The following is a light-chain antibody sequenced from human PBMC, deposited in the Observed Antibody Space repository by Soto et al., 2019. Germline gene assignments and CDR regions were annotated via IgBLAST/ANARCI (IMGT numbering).Light chain of an antibody. Sequence: DIQMTQSPSTLSASVGDRVTITCRASQSISSWLAWYQQKPGKAPKLLIYDASSLEPGVPSRFSGGGSGTEFTLTISSLQPDDCATYYCQQFESSSGTFGQGTKV. CDR1: QSISSW. J-gene: IGKJ1*01. CDR2: DAS. V-gene: IGKV1-5*01. CDR3: QQFESSSGT.